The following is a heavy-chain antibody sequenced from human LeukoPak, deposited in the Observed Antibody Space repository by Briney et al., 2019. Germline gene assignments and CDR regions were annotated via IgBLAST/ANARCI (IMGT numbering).Heavy chain of an antibody. Sequence: SETLSLTCTVSGGSVTDYYWSWIRQPPGKGLEWIGYIYYSGSTNYNPSLKSRVTISVDTSKNQFSLKLSSVTAADTAVYYCARVAQGGDDYWGQGTLVTVSS. V-gene: IGHV4-59*02. CDR2: IYYSGST. CDR3: ARVAQGGDDY. J-gene: IGHJ4*02. CDR1: GGSVTDYY. D-gene: IGHD1-26*01.